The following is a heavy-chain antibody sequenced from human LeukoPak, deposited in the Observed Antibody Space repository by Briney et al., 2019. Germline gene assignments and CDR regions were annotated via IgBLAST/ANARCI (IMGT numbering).Heavy chain of an antibody. D-gene: IGHD6-13*01. V-gene: IGHV5-51*01. CDR1: GYRFTKSW. J-gene: IGHJ4*02. CDR3: ARHEVTAAAGTEFDS. Sequence: GESLRISCKGSGYRFTKSWIGWVRQMPGKGLEWMGIIFLSDSDTRYSPSFQGQVTISADKSTSTAYLHWSTLKASDTAIYYCARHEVTAAAGTEFDSWGQGTLVTVSS. CDR2: IFLSDSDT.